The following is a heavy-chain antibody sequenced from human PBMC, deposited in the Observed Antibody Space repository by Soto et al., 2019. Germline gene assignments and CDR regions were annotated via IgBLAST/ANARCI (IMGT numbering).Heavy chain of an antibody. CDR1: GYTLTELS. CDR2: FDPEDGET. V-gene: IGHV1-24*01. CDR3: ATRRRGSSGYYYFAFDI. J-gene: IGHJ3*02. Sequence: ASVKVSCKVSGYTLTELSMHWVRQAPGKGLEWMGGFDPEDGETIYAKKFQGRVTMTEDTSTDTAYMELSSLRSEDTAVYYCATRRRGSSGYYYFAFDIWGQGTMVTVSS. D-gene: IGHD3-22*01.